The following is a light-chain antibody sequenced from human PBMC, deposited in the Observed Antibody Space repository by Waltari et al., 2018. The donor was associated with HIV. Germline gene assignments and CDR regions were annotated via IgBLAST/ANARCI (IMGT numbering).Light chain of an antibody. V-gene: IGLV2-14*01. CDR3: SSYTYNNIVV. CDR1: SSDIGCYNY. CDR2: QVT. J-gene: IGLJ2*01. Sequence: QSALTQPASVSGSPGQSIAISCPGTSSDIGCYNYVAWYQQHPGEAPKLLIHQVTQRPAGASARFSGSKSGNTASLTISGLQAEDEADYYCSSYTYNNIVVFGGGTKLTVL.